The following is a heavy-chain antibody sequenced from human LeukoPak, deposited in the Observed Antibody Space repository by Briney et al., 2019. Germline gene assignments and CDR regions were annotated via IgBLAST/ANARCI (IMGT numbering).Heavy chain of an antibody. Sequence: AASVKVSCKASGGTFSDYAISWVRQAPGQGLEWMGGIIPIFGTPNYAQKFQGRVTITTDESTTTAYMELSSPRSEVTAVYYCARETQLYWFDPWGQGTLVTVSS. J-gene: IGHJ5*02. CDR2: IIPIFGTP. CDR1: GGTFSDYA. D-gene: IGHD1-1*01. V-gene: IGHV1-69*05. CDR3: ARETQLYWFDP.